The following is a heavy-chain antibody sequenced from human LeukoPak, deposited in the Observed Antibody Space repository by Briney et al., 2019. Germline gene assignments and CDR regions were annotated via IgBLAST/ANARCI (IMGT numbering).Heavy chain of an antibody. D-gene: IGHD1-26*01. V-gene: IGHV1-18*01. CDR1: GYTFTSYG. Sequence: ASVKVSCKASGYTFTSYGISWVRQAPGQGLEWMGWISAYNGNTNYAHKLQGRVTMTTDTSTSTAYMELRSLRSDDTAVYYCARVRELLREAASYNWFDPWGQGTLVTVSS. CDR2: ISAYNGNT. J-gene: IGHJ5*02. CDR3: ARVRELLREAASYNWFDP.